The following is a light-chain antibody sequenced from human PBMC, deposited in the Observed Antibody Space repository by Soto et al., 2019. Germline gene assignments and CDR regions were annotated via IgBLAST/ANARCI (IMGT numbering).Light chain of an antibody. CDR1: SSNIGMGYD. CDR2: RTN. Sequence: QSGLTQPPSVSGAPGQRVTISCTGSSSNIGMGYDVHWYQRLPGAAPKLLVYRTNNRPSGVPDRFSGSKSDTSASLAITRLQAEDEGDYFCQTYDNTLSGSVFGGGTKLTVL. J-gene: IGLJ3*02. CDR3: QTYDNTLSGSV. V-gene: IGLV1-40*01.